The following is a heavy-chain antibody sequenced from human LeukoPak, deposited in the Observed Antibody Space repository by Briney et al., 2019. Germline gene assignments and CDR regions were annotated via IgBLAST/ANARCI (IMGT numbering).Heavy chain of an antibody. CDR1: GFAVNSNY. J-gene: IGHJ4*02. CDR3: ARDWKFEVGATSLPYFDY. V-gene: IGHV3-53*01. CDR2: IYSGGNR. D-gene: IGHD1-26*01. Sequence: PGGSLRLSCAASGFAVNSNYVAWVRQAPGKGLECVSIIYSGGNRYYTESVKGRFAISRGNSENTLFLQMSSLRVEDTAVYYCARDWKFEVGATSLPYFDYWGQGTLVTVSS.